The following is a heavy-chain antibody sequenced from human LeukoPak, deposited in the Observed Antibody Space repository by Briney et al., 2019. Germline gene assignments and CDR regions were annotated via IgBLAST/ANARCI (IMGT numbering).Heavy chain of an antibody. Sequence: PGGSLRLSCAASGFTVSSNYMSWVRQAPGKGLEWVSAISGSGGSTYYADSVKGRFTISRDNSKNTLYLQMNSLRAEDTAVYYCAKTKQGGGGYFDWLLFGSFDYWGQGTLVTVSS. CDR2: ISGSGGST. CDR3: AKTKQGGGGYFDWLLFGSFDY. V-gene: IGHV3-23*01. J-gene: IGHJ4*02. CDR1: GFTVSSNY. D-gene: IGHD3-9*01.